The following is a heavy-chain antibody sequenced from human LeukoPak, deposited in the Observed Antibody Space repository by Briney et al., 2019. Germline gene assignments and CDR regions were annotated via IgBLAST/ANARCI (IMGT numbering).Heavy chain of an antibody. CDR3: AKETVVVVAATPDAFDM. D-gene: IGHD2-15*01. J-gene: IGHJ3*02. CDR2: ITGTSGTT. V-gene: IGHV3-23*01. CDR1: GFTFSSYA. Sequence: PGGSLRLYCAASGFTFSSYAMSWVRQAPGKGLEWVSVITGTSGTTHYADSVKGRFTISRDYSKNTLYLQMNSLKAEDTAVYYCAKETVVVVAATPDAFDMWGQGTMVTVSS.